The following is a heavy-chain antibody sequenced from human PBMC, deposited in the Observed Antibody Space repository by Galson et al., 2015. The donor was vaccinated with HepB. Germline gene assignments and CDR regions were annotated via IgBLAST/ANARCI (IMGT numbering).Heavy chain of an antibody. CDR1: GFTFSSYA. CDR3: ARDLVSSSWYEGGIGY. V-gene: IGHV3-30-3*01. Sequence: SLRLSCAASGFTFSSYAMHWVRQAPGKGLEWVAVISYDGSNKYYADSVKGRFTISRDNSKNTLYLQMNSLRAEDTAVYYCARDLVSSSWYEGGIGYWGQGTLVTVSS. D-gene: IGHD6-13*01. CDR2: ISYDGSNK. J-gene: IGHJ4*02.